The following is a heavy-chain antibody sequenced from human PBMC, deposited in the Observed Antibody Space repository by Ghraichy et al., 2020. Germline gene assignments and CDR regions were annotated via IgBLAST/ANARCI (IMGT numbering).Heavy chain of an antibody. J-gene: IGHJ4*02. CDR1: EFTFSSYA. V-gene: IGHV3-23*01. Sequence: GGSLRLSCAASEFTFSSYAMSWVRQAPGKGLEWLSAIRPSGGNTYYADSVKGRFTISRDDSKNTLYLQMNSLRAEDTAVYYCARESSGRGWYTVKYWGQGTLVTVSS. CDR3: ARESSGRGWYTVKY. CDR2: IRPSGGNT. D-gene: IGHD6-19*01.